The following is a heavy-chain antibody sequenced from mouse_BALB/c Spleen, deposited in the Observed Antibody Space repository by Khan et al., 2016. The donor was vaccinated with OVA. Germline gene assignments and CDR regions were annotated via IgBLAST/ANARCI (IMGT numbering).Heavy chain of an antibody. J-gene: IGHJ3*01. CDR3: ARRGYYYGRGAWFPY. V-gene: IGHV2-2*02. CDR2: IWSGGST. CDR1: GFSLTNYG. Sequence: VQLVESGPGLVQPSQSLSITCTVSGFSLTNYGVHWVRQSPGKGLEWLGVIWSGGSTAYNAAFISRLSISKDNSKSQVFFKMNSLQTNDTAIYYCARRGYYYGRGAWFPYWGQGTLVTVSA. D-gene: IGHD1-1*01.